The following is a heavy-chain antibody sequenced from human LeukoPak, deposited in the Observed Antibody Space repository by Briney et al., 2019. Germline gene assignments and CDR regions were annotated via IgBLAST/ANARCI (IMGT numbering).Heavy chain of an antibody. CDR2: IYSGGNT. Sequence: PGGSLRLSCAASGFTVSSNYMSWVRQAPGKGLEWVSVIYSGGNTYYADSVKGRFTISRDNSKNTLYLQMNSLRAEDTAVYYCAREGYGDYSFDYWGQGTLVTVCS. CDR1: GFTVSSNY. J-gene: IGHJ4*02. V-gene: IGHV3-66*01. D-gene: IGHD4-17*01. CDR3: AREGYGDYSFDY.